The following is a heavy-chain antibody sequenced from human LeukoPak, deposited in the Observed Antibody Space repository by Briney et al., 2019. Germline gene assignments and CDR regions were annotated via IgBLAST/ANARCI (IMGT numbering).Heavy chain of an antibody. J-gene: IGHJ4*02. V-gene: IGHV3-7*04. CDR3: AKDIEPAGLFLDY. CDR1: GFTFSSYS. CDR2: IKYDGSEK. Sequence: GGSLRLSCAASGFTFSSYSMNWVRQAPGKGLEWVANIKYDGSEKDYMDSVKGRFTISRDNAKNSLYLQMNSLRAEDTAVYYCAKDIEPAGLFLDYWGQGTLVTVSS. D-gene: IGHD6-13*01.